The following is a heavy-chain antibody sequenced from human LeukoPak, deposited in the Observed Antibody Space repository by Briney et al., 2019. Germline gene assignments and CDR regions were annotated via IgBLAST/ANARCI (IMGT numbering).Heavy chain of an antibody. D-gene: IGHD6-13*01. V-gene: IGHV4-30-2*01. CDR1: GGSISSGGYS. Sequence: SQTLSLTCAVSGGSISSGGYSWNWIRQPPGKGLEWIGYIYRSGTTYYNPSLKSRVTISVDRSKNQFSLKLSSVTAADTAVYYCARDQSSSWYWFDPWGQGTLVTVSS. J-gene: IGHJ5*02. CDR3: ARDQSSSWYWFDP. CDR2: IYRSGTT.